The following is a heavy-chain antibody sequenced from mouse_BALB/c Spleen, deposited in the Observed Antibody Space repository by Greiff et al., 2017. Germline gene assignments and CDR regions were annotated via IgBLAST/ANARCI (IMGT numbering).Heavy chain of an antibody. CDR1: GFTFSSYG. J-gene: IGHJ4*01. CDR2: ISSGGSYT. V-gene: IGHV5-6*01. D-gene: IGHD1-1*01. CDR3: ARLRSSDAMDY. Sequence: EVQGVESGGDLVKPGGSLKLSCAASGFTFSSYGMSWVRQTPDKRLEWVATISSGGSYTYYPDSVKGRFTISRDNAKNTLYLQMSSLKSEDTAMYYCARLRSSDAMDYWGQGTSVTVSS.